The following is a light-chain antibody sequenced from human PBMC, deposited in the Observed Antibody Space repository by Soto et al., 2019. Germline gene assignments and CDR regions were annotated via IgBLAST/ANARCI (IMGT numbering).Light chain of an antibody. CDR1: SSDIGGYEY. CDR3: RSFTTNSTWV. V-gene: IGLV2-14*01. CDR2: EVY. J-gene: IGLJ3*02. Sequence: QSALTQPASVSGSPGQSITIPCTGTSSDIGGYEYVSWYQQFPGKAPKLMIYEVYSRPPGVSNRFSGSKSGNTASLTISGLQFEDEGDYYCRSFTTNSTWVFGGGTKLTVL.